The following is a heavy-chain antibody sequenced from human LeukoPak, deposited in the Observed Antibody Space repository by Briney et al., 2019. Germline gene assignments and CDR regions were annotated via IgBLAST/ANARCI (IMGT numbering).Heavy chain of an antibody. V-gene: IGHV4-39*07. Sequence: SETLSLTCTVSGGSISSSSYYWGWIRQPPGKGLEWIGSIYYSGSTYYNPSLKSRVTISVDTSKNQFSLRLSSVTAADTAVYYGARGDPSYDFWSGCIDYWGQGTLVTVSS. CDR1: GGSISSSSYY. D-gene: IGHD3-3*01. CDR3: ARGDPSYDFWSGCIDY. J-gene: IGHJ4*02. CDR2: IYYSGST.